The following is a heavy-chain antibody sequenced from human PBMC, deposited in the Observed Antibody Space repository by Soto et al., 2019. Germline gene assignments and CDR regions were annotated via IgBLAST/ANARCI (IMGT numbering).Heavy chain of an antibody. V-gene: IGHV4-59*08. CDR3: ARLKDLTGTYAFDI. D-gene: IGHD1-20*01. J-gene: IGHJ3*02. CDR1: GGSISGYY. Sequence: SETLSLTCTVSGGSISGYYWSWIRQPPGKGLEWIGYIYYSGSTNYNPSLKSRVTISVDTSKNQFSLKLSSVTAADTAVYYCARLKDLTGTYAFDIWGQGTMVTVSS. CDR2: IYYSGST.